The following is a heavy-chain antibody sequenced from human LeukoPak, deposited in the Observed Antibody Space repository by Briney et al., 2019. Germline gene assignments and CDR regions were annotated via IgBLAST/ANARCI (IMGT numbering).Heavy chain of an antibody. V-gene: IGHV4-59*01. CDR3: ARDSSQGMDV. J-gene: IGHJ6*02. CDR1: GGSISSYY. CDR2: IYYSGST. D-gene: IGHD2-2*01. Sequence: SETLSLTCTVSGGSISSYYWSWIRQPPGKGLEWIGYIYYSGSTNYNPSLKSRVTISVDTSKNQFSLKLSSVTAADTAVYYCARDSSQGMDVWGQGTTVTVSS.